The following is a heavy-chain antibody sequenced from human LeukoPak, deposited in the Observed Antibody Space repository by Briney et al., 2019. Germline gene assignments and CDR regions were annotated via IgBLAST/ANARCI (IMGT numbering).Heavy chain of an antibody. J-gene: IGHJ4*02. D-gene: IGHD3-22*01. V-gene: IGHV3-30*02. Sequence: GGSLRLSCAASGFTFRSYAMHWVRQAPGKGLEWVAFIRYDGSNKYYADSVKGRFTISRDNSKNTLYLQMNSLRAEDTAVYYCAKESESYDSTGSTFDFWGQGTLVTVSS. CDR1: GFTFRSYA. CDR2: IRYDGSNK. CDR3: AKESESYDSTGSTFDF.